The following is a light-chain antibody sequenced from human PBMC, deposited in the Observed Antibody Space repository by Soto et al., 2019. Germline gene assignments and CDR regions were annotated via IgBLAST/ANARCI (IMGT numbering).Light chain of an antibody. CDR2: GAS. J-gene: IGKJ1*01. Sequence: EVVVTLSPGTLSLSPGERATLSCRASQSVTSDYLAWYQQKPGQSPRPLMSGASRRATGVPDRFSGSGSGTDFTLTISRLEPEDFAVYYCQHYGHALWAFGQGTKVDI. CDR1: QSVTSDY. V-gene: IGKV3-20*01. CDR3: QHYGHALWA.